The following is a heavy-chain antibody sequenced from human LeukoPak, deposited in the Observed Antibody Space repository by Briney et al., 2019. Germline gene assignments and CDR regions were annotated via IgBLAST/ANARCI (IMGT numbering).Heavy chain of an antibody. CDR1: GGPISSYY. J-gene: IGHJ3*02. D-gene: IGHD3-9*01. Sequence: PSETLSLTCSVCGGPISSYYWGWIRQPPGKGLEWIGYISYSGSTNYNPSLESRVTISIDTSKNQFSLKLRSVTAADTAIYYCARQGYDILTGYIDAFDIWGQGTMVTVSS. V-gene: IGHV4-59*08. CDR2: ISYSGST. CDR3: ARQGYDILTGYIDAFDI.